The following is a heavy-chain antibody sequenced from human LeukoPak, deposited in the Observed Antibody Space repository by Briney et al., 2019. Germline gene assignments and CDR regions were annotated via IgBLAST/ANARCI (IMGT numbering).Heavy chain of an antibody. CDR3: ARHFRSYDILTGYYLNAFDI. D-gene: IGHD3-9*01. CDR1: GGSISSSSYY. Sequence: KTSETLSLTCTVSGGSISSSSYYWGWIRQPPGKGLEWIGSIYYSGSTYYNPSLKSRVTISVDTSKDQFSLELSSVTAADTAVYYCARHFRSYDILTGYYLNAFDIWGQGTMVTVSS. J-gene: IGHJ3*02. CDR2: IYYSGST. V-gene: IGHV4-39*01.